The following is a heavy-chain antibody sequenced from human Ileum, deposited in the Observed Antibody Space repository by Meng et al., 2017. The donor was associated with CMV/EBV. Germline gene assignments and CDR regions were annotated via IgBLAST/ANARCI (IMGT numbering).Heavy chain of an antibody. CDR1: GESVSSTTVT. CDR3: VRLTGNSWLDY. V-gene: IGHV6-1*01. Sequence: QGQLQQSGPGLGKPSQTLLPTCAHSGESVSSTTVTWNWIRQSPSRGLEWLGRTYYRSKWFNDYALSVRGRITINPDISKNQLSLQLNSVTPEDTAVYYCVRLTGNSWLDYWGRGTLVTVSS. CDR2: TYYRSKWFN. D-gene: IGHD6-13*01. J-gene: IGHJ4*02.